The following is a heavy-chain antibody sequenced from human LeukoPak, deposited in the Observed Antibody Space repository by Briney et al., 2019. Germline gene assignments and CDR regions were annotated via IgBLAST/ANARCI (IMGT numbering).Heavy chain of an antibody. Sequence: SGGSLRLSCAASGFTFSSYAMHWVRQAPGKGLEWLSAITGSGGTTYYAHSVKGRFTSSRDNSKNTLYLQMNTLRAEDTAVYYCAKWGDYDVLTGYYDSDYWGQGTLVTVSS. CDR3: AKWGDYDVLTGYYDSDY. J-gene: IGHJ4*02. D-gene: IGHD3-9*01. CDR2: ITGSGGTT. CDR1: GFTFSSYA. V-gene: IGHV3-23*01.